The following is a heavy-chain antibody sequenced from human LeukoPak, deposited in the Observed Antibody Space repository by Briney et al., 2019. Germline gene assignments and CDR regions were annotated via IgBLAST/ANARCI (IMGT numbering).Heavy chain of an antibody. CDR1: GGSISSYY. J-gene: IGHJ4*02. CDR3: ARQPVADSGSYYVFDY. Sequence: SETLSLTCTVSGGSISSYYWSWIRQPPGKGLEWIGYIYYSGSTNYNPSLKSRVTISVDTSKNQFSLKLSSVTAADTAVYYCARQPVADSGSYYVFDYWGQGTLVTVSS. CDR2: IYYSGST. V-gene: IGHV4-59*08. D-gene: IGHD3-10*01.